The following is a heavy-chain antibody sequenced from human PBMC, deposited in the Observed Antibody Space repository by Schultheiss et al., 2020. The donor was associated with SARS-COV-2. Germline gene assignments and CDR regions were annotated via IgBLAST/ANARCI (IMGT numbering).Heavy chain of an antibody. Sequence: SVKVSCKASGGTFSSYAISWVRQAPGQGLEWMGGIIPIFGTANYAQKFQGRVTITADESTSTAYMELSSLRSEGAAVYYCAGDRYDFWGGYVRYWYFDRWGRGALVT. CDR2: IIPIFGTA. V-gene: IGHV1-69*13. CDR1: GGTFSSYA. D-gene: IGHD3-3*01. CDR3: AGDRYDFWGGYVRYWYFDR. J-gene: IGHJ2*01.